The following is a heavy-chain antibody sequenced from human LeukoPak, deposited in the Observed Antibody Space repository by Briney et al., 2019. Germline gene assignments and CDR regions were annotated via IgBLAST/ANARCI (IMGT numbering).Heavy chain of an antibody. CDR3: ARDFDYYDSSGSTYYYYGMDV. D-gene: IGHD3-22*01. CDR1: GFTFSSYS. Sequence: PGGSLRLSCAASGFTFSSYSMNWVRQAPGKGLEWVSYISSSSSTIYYADSVKGRFTISRDNAKNSLYLQMNSLRAEDTAVYYCARDFDYYDSSGSTYYYYGMDVWGQGTTVTVSS. CDR2: ISSSSSTI. V-gene: IGHV3-48*04. J-gene: IGHJ6*02.